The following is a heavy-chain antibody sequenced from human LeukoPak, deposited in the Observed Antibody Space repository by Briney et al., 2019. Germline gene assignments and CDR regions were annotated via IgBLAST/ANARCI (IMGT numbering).Heavy chain of an antibody. V-gene: IGHV4-39*07. CDR1: GGSISSSSYY. CDR2: IYYSGST. Sequence: PSETLSLTCTVSGGSISSSSYYWGWIRQPPGKGLEWIGSIYYSGSTYYNPSLKSRVTISVDTSKNQFSLKLSSVPAADTAVYYCARTYYYGSGNLYYFDYWGQGTLVIVSS. J-gene: IGHJ4*02. CDR3: ARTYYYGSGNLYYFDY. D-gene: IGHD3-10*01.